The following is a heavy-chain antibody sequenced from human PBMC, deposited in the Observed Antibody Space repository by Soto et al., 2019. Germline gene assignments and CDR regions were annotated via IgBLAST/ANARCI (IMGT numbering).Heavy chain of an antibody. J-gene: IGHJ5*02. Sequence: GGSLRLSCAASGLSVSSKYINWVRQSPGKGLEWLSTIYSGGTTYYADSVRGRFTISRDNSRNTLFLQMNNLGADDTAVYYCVREVGPWGQGTLVTVSS. V-gene: IGHV3-53*01. CDR2: IYSGGTT. CDR1: GLSVSSKY. CDR3: VREVGP.